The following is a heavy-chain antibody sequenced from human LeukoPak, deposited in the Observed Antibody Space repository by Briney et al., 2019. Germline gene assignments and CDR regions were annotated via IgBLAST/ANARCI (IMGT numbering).Heavy chain of an antibody. J-gene: IGHJ4*02. Sequence: GGSLRLSCAASGFTFSSYGMHWVRQAPGKGLEWVAFIRYDGTKKYHADSVKGRFTISRDNTKNTLYLQVNSLRTDDTALYYCARDCSSTICYTLPSFAHDSWGQGTLVTVSS. D-gene: IGHD2-2*02. CDR2: IRYDGTKK. CDR1: GFTFSSYG. V-gene: IGHV3-30*02. CDR3: ARDCSSTICYTLPSFAHDS.